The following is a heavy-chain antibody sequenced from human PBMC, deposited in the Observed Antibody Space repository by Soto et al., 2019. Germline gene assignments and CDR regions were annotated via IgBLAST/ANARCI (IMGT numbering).Heavy chain of an antibody. D-gene: IGHD3-3*01. CDR3: AGEGSITIFGVARDAFDI. Sequence: SVKVSCKASGGTFSSYAISWVRQAPGQGLEWMGGIIPIFGTANYAQKFQGRVTITADESTSTAYMELSSLRSEDTAVYYCAGEGSITIFGVARDAFDIWGQGTMVT. J-gene: IGHJ3*02. CDR2: IIPIFGTA. V-gene: IGHV1-69*13. CDR1: GGTFSSYA.